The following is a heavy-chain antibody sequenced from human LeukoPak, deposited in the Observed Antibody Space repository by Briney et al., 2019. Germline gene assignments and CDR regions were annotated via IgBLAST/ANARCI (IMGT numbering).Heavy chain of an antibody. J-gene: IGHJ4*02. CDR1: GGTFSSYA. CDR2: IIPIFGTA. V-gene: IGHV1-69*13. D-gene: IGHD5-12*01. CDR3: ARGGLRYGVATMAPVR. Sequence: SVKASCTASGGTFSSYAIIWVRQAPGQGLGWWGRIIPIFGTAKYAQMLKGKVTITPAESTSTAFMELSSLRSEDTAVYYCARGGLRYGVATMAPVRWGQGTLVTVSS.